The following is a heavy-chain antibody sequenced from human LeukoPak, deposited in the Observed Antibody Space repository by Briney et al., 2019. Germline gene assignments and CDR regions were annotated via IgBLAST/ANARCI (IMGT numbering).Heavy chain of an antibody. CDR1: GGTFSSYA. CDR2: VIPIFGTA. V-gene: IGHV1-69*13. CDR3: ASFVRAYYDSSGYSYIPPFDY. Sequence: ASVKVSCKASGGTFSSYAISWVRQAPGQGLEWIGGVIPIFGTANYAQKFQGRVTITADESTSTAYMELSSLRSEDTAVYYCASFVRAYYDSSGYSYIPPFDYWGQGTLVTVSS. J-gene: IGHJ4*02. D-gene: IGHD3-22*01.